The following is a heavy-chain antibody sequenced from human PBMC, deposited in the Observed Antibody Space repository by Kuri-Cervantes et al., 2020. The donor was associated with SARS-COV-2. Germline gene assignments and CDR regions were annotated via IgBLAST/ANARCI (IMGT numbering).Heavy chain of an antibody. CDR3: AKRDAYRQGSYFDY. Sequence: GGSLRLSCGASGCSFSNYAMTWVRQAPGKGLEWVSTISGSDDVTHLADSVKGRFTVSRDNSRNTLYLEMSSLRVEDKAVYYCAKRDAYRQGSYFDYWGHGTLVTVSS. V-gene: IGHV3-23*01. D-gene: IGHD5-24*01. CDR1: GCSFSNYA. CDR2: ISGSDDVT. J-gene: IGHJ4*01.